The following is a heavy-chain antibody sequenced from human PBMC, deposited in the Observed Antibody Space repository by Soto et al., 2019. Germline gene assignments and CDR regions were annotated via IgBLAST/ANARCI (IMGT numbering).Heavy chain of an antibody. CDR1: GYTFTGYY. CDR2: INPNSGGT. Sequence: ASVKVSCKASGYTFTGYYMHWVRQAPGQGLEWMGWINPNSGGTNYAQKFQGWVTMTRDTSISTAYMELSRLRSDDTAVYYCARDKGYSSSWSPNYYYHYGMDFWGQGTKVTVSS. CDR3: ARDKGYSSSWSPNYYYHYGMDF. V-gene: IGHV1-2*04. J-gene: IGHJ6*02. D-gene: IGHD6-13*01.